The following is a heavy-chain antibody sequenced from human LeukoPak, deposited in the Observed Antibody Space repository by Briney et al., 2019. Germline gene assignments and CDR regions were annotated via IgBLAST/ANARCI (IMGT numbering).Heavy chain of an antibody. CDR3: ARAGGHYDILTGYYHY. CDR1: GGSFSGYY. J-gene: IGHJ4*02. V-gene: IGHV4-34*01. CDR2: INHSGST. D-gene: IGHD3-9*01. Sequence: SEALSLTRAVYGGSFSGYYWSWIRPPPGRGREWRGQINHSGSTNYNPSIKSRVTISVDTSKNQFSLKLSSVTAADTAVYYCARAGGHYDILTGYYHYWGQGTLVTVSS.